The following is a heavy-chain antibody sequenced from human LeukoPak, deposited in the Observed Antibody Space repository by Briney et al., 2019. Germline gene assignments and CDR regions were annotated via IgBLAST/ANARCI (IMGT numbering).Heavy chain of an antibody. CDR2: ISSSSSYI. V-gene: IGHV3-21*01. J-gene: IGHJ6*03. D-gene: IGHD7-27*01. CDR3: AGPLGNRYYYYMDV. Sequence: GGSLRLSCVVSGFNFNNYGMTWVRQAPGKGLEWVSSISSSSSYIYYADSVKGRFTISRDNAKNSLYLQMNSLRAEDTAVYYCAGPLGNRYYYYMDVWGKGTTVTVSS. CDR1: GFNFNNYG.